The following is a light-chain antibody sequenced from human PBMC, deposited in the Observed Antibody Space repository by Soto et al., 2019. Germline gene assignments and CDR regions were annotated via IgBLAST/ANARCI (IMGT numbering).Light chain of an antibody. CDR3: QQSYSTPPWT. Sequence: DIQMTQSPSSLSASVGDRVTITCRASQSISRYLNWYQQKPGKAPKLLIYAASSLQSGVPSRFSGSGSGTDFNLPISSLQPEDFATYYCQQSYSTPPWTFGQGTKVEIK. V-gene: IGKV1-39*01. CDR1: QSISRY. CDR2: AAS. J-gene: IGKJ1*01.